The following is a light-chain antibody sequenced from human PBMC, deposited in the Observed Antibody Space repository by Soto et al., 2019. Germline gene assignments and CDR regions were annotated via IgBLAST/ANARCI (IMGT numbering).Light chain of an antibody. J-gene: IGLJ2*01. CDR1: ALPKQY. CDR2: EHS. V-gene: IGLV3-25*02. Sequence: SYELTQPPSVSVSPGQTARITCSGDALPKQYAYWYQQKPGQAPMLVIFEHSERPSGIPERFSGSRSGTTVTLTISGVQAEDEADYYCQSADSSGLYRVFGGGTKLTVL. CDR3: QSADSSGLYRV.